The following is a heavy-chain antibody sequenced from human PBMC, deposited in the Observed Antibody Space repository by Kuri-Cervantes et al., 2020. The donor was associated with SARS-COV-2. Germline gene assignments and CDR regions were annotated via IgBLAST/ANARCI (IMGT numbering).Heavy chain of an antibody. J-gene: IGHJ4*02. CDR3: ARVRMPAHYFDY. CDR2: IYSGGST. Sequence: LSLTCAASGFTVSSNYMSWVRQAPGKGLEWVSVIYSGGSTYYADSVKGRFTISRDDSKNTLYLQMNSLRAEDTAVYYCARVRMPAHYFDYWGQGTLVTVSS. V-gene: IGHV3-53*01. CDR1: GFTVSSNY. D-gene: IGHD2-2*01.